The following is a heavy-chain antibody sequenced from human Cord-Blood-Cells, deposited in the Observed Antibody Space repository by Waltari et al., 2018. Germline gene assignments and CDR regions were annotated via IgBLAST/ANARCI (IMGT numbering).Heavy chain of an antibody. Sequence: QAQLVQSGAEVKKHGSSVKVSCKASGGTFSSQALAGVGKSQGQGLEWMRGIIPIFDTANYAQEFQGRVTIPADDSTSTAYMELSSLRSEETALYYCARGYGDYDYYYGMDVWGQGTTVTVSS. D-gene: IGHD4-17*01. CDR2: IIPIFDTA. CDR1: GGTFSSQA. CDR3: ARGYGDYDYYYGMDV. V-gene: IGHV1-69*01. J-gene: IGHJ6*02.